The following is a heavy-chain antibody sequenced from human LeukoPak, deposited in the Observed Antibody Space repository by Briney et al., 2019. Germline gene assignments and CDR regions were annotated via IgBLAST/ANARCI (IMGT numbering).Heavy chain of an antibody. J-gene: IGHJ4*02. CDR2: INHSGST. Sequence: SETLSLTCAVYGGSFSGYYWSWIRQPPGKGLEWIGEINHSGSTNYNPSLKSRVTISVDTSKNQFSLKLSSVTAADTAVYYCARRATVITHWGQGTLVTVSS. D-gene: IGHD4-17*01. V-gene: IGHV4-34*01. CDR1: GGSFSGYY. CDR3: ARRATVITH.